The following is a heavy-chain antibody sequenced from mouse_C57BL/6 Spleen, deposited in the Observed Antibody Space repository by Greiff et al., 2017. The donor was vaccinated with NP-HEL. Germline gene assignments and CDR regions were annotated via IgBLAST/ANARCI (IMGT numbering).Heavy chain of an antibody. Sequence: EVQLQQSGPGMVKPSQSLSLTCTVTGYSITSGYDWHWLRHFPGNKLEWMGYISYSGSTNYNPSLKSRISITHDASKNHFFLKLNSVTTEDTATYYCARDGDYDGSYYYAMDYWGQGTSVTVSS. CDR2: ISYSGST. V-gene: IGHV3-1*01. D-gene: IGHD1-2*01. CDR3: ARDGDYDGSYYYAMDY. CDR1: GYSITSGYD. J-gene: IGHJ4*01.